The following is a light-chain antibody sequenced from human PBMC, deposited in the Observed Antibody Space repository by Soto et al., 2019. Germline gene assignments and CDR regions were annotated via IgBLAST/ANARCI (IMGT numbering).Light chain of an antibody. Sequence: EIVLTQSPATLSLSPGERATLSCRASQSVSSNHLAWYQQKPGQAPRLLIYGTSIRATGIPDRFSGSGSETDFTLTVNRLEPEDFAVYYCQQYESSPITFGQGTRLEI. CDR1: QSVSSNH. CDR3: QQYESSPIT. CDR2: GTS. V-gene: IGKV3-20*01. J-gene: IGKJ5*01.